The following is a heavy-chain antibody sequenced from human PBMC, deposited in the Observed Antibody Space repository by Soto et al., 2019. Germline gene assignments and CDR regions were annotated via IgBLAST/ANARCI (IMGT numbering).Heavy chain of an antibody. CDR3: ARGRGYYGSDNWFDP. D-gene: IGHD3-10*01. Sequence: QVQLVQSGAEVKKPGASVKVSCKASGYTFTSYGISWVRQDPGQGLEWMGWISAYNGNTNYAQKLQGRVTMTTDTSTSTAYMELRGLRSDATAVYYCARGRGYYGSDNWFDPWGQGTLVTVSS. CDR2: ISAYNGNT. J-gene: IGHJ5*02. CDR1: GYTFTSYG. V-gene: IGHV1-18*01.